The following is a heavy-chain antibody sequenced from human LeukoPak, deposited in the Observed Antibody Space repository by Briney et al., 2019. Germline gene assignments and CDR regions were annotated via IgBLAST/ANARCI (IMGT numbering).Heavy chain of an antibody. Sequence: SETLSLTCTVSGGFLNSGGYYWTWIRQLPGKGLDWIGSIYYSGTTSYNSSLKSRVTMSVDTSKDQFSLNLISMTAADTAVYYCARGWGWFEPWGQGTLVTVSS. D-gene: IGHD3-16*01. CDR2: IYYSGTT. CDR3: ARGWGWFEP. V-gene: IGHV4-31*03. J-gene: IGHJ5*02. CDR1: GGFLNSGGYY.